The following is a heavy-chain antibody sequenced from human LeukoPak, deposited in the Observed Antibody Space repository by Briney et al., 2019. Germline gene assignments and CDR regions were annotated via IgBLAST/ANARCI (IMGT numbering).Heavy chain of an antibody. CDR3: ARVVGAIDY. D-gene: IGHD1-26*01. CDR2: MNPNSGNR. V-gene: IGHV1-8*01. Sequence: ASVKVSCKASGYTSISYDINWVRQATGQGLEWMGWMNPNSGNRGYAQKFQGRVTMTRDTSISTAYMELSSLRSEDTAVYYCARVVGAIDYWGQGTLVTVSS. J-gene: IGHJ4*02. CDR1: GYTSISYD.